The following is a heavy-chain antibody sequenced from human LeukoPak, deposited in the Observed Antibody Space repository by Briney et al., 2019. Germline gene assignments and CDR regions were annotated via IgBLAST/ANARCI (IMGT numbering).Heavy chain of an antibody. CDR3: ARVDTAAFYYFDY. CDR2: INPSGGST. CDR1: GYTYTSYY. V-gene: IGHV1-46*01. Sequence: ASVKVSCKASGYTYTSYYTHWVRQAPGQGLEWMGIINPSGGSTSYAQKFQGRVTMTRDTSTSTVYMELSSLRSEDTAVYYCARVDTAAFYYFDYWGQGTLVTVSS. J-gene: IGHJ4*02. D-gene: IGHD5-18*01.